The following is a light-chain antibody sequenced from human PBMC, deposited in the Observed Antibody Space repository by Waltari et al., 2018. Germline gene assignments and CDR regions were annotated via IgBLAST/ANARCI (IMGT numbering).Light chain of an antibody. CDR2: GAS. J-gene: IGKJ4*01. CDR3: QQLRLYPLT. Sequence: DIQLTQSPPFLSASVGDRITMTCRASQGSSVYLARYQQKPGKAPKLLIYGASTLQSGVSSRFSGSGSGTEFTLTLSSLQPEDSATYYVQQLRLYPLTFGGGTKVEIK. V-gene: IGKV1-9*01. CDR1: QGSSVY.